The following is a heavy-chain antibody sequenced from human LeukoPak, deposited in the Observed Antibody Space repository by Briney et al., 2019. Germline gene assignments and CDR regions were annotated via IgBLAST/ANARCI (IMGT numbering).Heavy chain of an antibody. J-gene: IGHJ6*02. CDR2: IYYSGST. CDR3: ARAGNSYYYGMDV. D-gene: IGHD3-10*01. CDR1: GGSISSGDYY. V-gene: IGHV4-30-4*01. Sequence: PSETLSLTCTVSGGSISSGDYYWSWIRQPPGKGLEWIGYIYYSGSTYYNPSLKSRVTISVDTSKNQFSLKLSSVTAADTAVYYCARAGNSYYYGMDVWGQGTTVTVSS.